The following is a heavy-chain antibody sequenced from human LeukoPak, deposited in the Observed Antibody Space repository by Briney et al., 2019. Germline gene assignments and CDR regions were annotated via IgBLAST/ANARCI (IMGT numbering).Heavy chain of an antibody. CDR1: GFTFSSYE. J-gene: IGHJ4*02. CDR2: ISSSGSTI. V-gene: IGHV3-48*03. Sequence: GGSLRLSCAASGFTFSSYEMNWVRQAPGKGLEWVSYISSSGSTIYYADSVKGRFTISRDNAKNSLYLQMNSLRAEDTAVYYCARVSLARYYYDSSGTVGDYWGQGTLVTVSS. CDR3: ARVSLARYYYDSSGTVGDY. D-gene: IGHD3-22*01.